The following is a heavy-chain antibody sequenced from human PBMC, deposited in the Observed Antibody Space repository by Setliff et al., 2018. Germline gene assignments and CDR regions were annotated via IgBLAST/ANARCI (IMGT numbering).Heavy chain of an antibody. CDR2: ISAYTGKT. V-gene: IGHV1-18*01. J-gene: IGHJ4*02. CDR1: GYTFLSYG. Sequence: ASVKVSCKAVGYTFLSYGLSWVRQAPGQGLEWMGWISAYTGKTDYGQNFQGRVTMTTDTSTNTAYLELRSLRYDDTAVYFCARAPRLEWILPTFDYWGQGTPVTVSS. D-gene: IGHD3-3*01. CDR3: ARAPRLEWILPTFDY.